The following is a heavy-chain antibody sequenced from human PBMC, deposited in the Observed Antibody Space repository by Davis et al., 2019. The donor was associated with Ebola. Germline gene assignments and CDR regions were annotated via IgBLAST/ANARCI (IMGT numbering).Heavy chain of an antibody. D-gene: IGHD5-24*01. CDR1: GFTFTNYG. Sequence: AASVKVSCKASGFTFTNYGISWVRQAPGQGLEWMGGIIPISGAPRYAQKFQGRITITADESTSTAYMVVSSLRSEDTAVYYCARGEENQLVPLPHWGQGTLVTVSS. J-gene: IGHJ4*02. CDR3: ARGEENQLVPLPH. V-gene: IGHV1-69*13. CDR2: IIPISGAP.